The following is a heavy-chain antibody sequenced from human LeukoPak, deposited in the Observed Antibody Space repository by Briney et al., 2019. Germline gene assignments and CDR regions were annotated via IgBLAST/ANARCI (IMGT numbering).Heavy chain of an antibody. CDR3: ARLRGRIAAD. Sequence: SETLSLTCTVSHGSITDYYWSWIRQPPGKGLEWIGYIYYSGSTNYNPSLKSRVTISVDTSKNQFSLKLSSVTAADTAVYYCARLRGRIAADWGQGTLVTVSS. CDR1: HGSITDYY. CDR2: IYYSGST. J-gene: IGHJ4*02. D-gene: IGHD6-13*01. V-gene: IGHV4-59*08.